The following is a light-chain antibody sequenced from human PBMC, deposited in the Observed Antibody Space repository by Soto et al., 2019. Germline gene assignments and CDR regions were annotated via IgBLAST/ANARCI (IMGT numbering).Light chain of an antibody. J-gene: IGLJ1*01. CDR3: SSFTGTTTLDV. CDR1: SSDVGAYKY. CDR2: GVS. Sequence: QSALTQPASVSGSPGQSITISCTGTSSDVGAYKYVSWYQQHPGKVPKLIIYGVSNRPSGVSNRFSGSKSGNTAFLTISGLQPEDDADYYCSSFTGTTTLDVFGTGTKVTV. V-gene: IGLV2-14*03.